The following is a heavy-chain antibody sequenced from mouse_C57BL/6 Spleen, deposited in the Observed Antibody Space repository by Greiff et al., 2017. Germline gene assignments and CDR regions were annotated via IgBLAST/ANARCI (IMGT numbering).Heavy chain of an antibody. Sequence: VQLQQSGAELVRPGTSVKVSCKASGYAFTNYLIAWVKQRPGQGLEWIGVINPGSGGTNYNEKFKGKATLTADKTSSTAYMQLSSLTSEDSAVXFCARSGYDDGGFAYWGQGTLVTVSA. CDR2: INPGSGGT. D-gene: IGHD2-2*01. CDR1: GYAFTNYL. CDR3: ARSGYDDGGFAY. V-gene: IGHV1-54*01. J-gene: IGHJ3*01.